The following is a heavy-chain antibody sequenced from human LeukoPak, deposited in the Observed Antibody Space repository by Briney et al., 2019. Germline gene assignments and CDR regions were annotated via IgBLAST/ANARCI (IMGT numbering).Heavy chain of an antibody. J-gene: IGHJ2*01. Sequence: ASAKVSCKASGYTFTSYYMHWVRQAPGQGLEWMGIINPSGGSTSYAQKSQGRVTMTRDTSTSTVYMELSSLRSEDTAVYYCARDLGIAARSYWYFDLWGRGTLVTVSS. CDR3: ARDLGIAARSYWYFDL. CDR2: INPSGGST. V-gene: IGHV1-46*03. D-gene: IGHD6-13*01. CDR1: GYTFTSYY.